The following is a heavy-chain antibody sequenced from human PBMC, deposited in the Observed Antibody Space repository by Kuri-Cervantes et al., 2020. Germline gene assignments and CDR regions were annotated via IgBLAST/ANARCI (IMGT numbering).Heavy chain of an antibody. D-gene: IGHD3-22*01. CDR3: ARDPVTMIVGSLFDY. CDR1: GFTFSSYS. Sequence: GESLKISCAASGFTFSSYSMNWVRQAPGKGLEWVANIKQDGSEKYYVDSVKGRFTISRDNAKNSLYLQMNSLRAEDTAVYYCARDPVTMIVGSLFDYWGQGTLVTVSS. CDR2: IKQDGSEK. J-gene: IGHJ4*02. V-gene: IGHV3-7*01.